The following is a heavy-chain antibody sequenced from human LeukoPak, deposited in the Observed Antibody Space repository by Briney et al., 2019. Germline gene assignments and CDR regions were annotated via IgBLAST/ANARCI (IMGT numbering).Heavy chain of an antibody. Sequence: GGSLRLSCAASGFTFSSYSMNWVRQAPGKGLGWVSSISSSSIYIYYADSVKGRFTISRDNAKNSLYLQMDSLRAEDTAVYYCAKDSRSYYFDYWGQGTLVTVSS. J-gene: IGHJ4*02. V-gene: IGHV3-21*01. CDR2: ISSSSIYI. D-gene: IGHD1-26*01. CDR3: AKDSRSYYFDY. CDR1: GFTFSSYS.